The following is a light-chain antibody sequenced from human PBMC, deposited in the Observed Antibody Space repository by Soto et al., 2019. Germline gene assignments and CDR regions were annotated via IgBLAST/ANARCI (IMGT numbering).Light chain of an antibody. J-gene: IGKJ1*01. V-gene: IGKV3-20*01. CDR1: QSVTANY. CDR2: GAS. Sequence: EIALTQSPGTLSLSPGEGATLSCRASQSVTANYLAWYQQKPGQAPRLLIYGASIGATGIPDRFSGSGSGTDFTLTISRLEPEDFAVYYCLQYGVPLWTFGQGTKVEIK. CDR3: LQYGVPLWT.